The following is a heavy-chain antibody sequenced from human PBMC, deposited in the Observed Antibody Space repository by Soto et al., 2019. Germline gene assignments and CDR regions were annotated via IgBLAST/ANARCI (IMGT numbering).Heavy chain of an antibody. D-gene: IGHD3-22*01. J-gene: IGHJ5*02. CDR3: ARERPDSARLDP. Sequence: QVQLQESGPGLVKPSQTLSLTCTVSGGSISSGDYYWRWIRQPPGKGLEWIGYIYYRGSTYYNPSLKSRVTISVGASKDQFSLKLSSVTAEDTAVYYCARERPDSARLDPLCQETLVTVSS. V-gene: IGHV4-30-4*01. CDR1: GGSISSGDYY. CDR2: IYYRGST.